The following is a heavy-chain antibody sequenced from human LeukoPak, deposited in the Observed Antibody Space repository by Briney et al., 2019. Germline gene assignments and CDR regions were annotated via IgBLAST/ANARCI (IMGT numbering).Heavy chain of an antibody. V-gene: IGHV4-61*02. CDR1: GGSISSGSYY. J-gene: IGHJ4*02. D-gene: IGHD6-19*01. CDR2: IYTSWST. Sequence: SETLSLTCTVSGGSISSGSYYWSWIRQPAGKGLEWIGRIYTSWSTNYNPSLKSRVTISVDTSTNQFSLKLSSVTAADTAVYYCARDQRLFPVAAPYYFDYWGQGTLVTVSS. CDR3: ARDQRLFPVAAPYYFDY.